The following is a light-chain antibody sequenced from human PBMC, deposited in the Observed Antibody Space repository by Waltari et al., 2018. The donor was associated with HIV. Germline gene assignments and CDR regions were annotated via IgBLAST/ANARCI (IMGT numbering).Light chain of an antibody. J-gene: IGLJ2*01. V-gene: IGLV3-1*01. Sequence: SYELTQPPSVSVSPGQTASITCSGDQLGDKFVCWYQQRPGQPPVLVMYQDSKRPSGIPERFSCSNSGTTATLTITGTQSMDEADYYCQAWDRSVVFGGGTKLTVL. CDR3: QAWDRSVV. CDR1: QLGDKF. CDR2: QDS.